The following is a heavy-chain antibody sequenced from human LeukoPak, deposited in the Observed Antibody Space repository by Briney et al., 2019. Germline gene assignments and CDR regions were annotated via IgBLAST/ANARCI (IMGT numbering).Heavy chain of an antibody. J-gene: IGHJ4*02. D-gene: IGHD6-13*01. CDR3: AGSPSPFGY. V-gene: IGHV3-48*01. Sequence: GGSLRLSCVTSGFPFSTYSMNWVRQAPGKGLEWLSYITSTSDTIYYADSVKGRFTISRDNAKNSLYLQMNSLRAEDTAVYYCAGSPSPFGYWGQGTLVTVSS. CDR2: ITSTSDTI. CDR1: GFPFSTYS.